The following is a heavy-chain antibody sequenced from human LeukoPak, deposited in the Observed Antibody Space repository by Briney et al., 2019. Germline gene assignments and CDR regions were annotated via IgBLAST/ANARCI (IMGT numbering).Heavy chain of an antibody. D-gene: IGHD6-13*01. V-gene: IGHV4-34*01. CDR3: ARFAIGIAAAGLDY. CDR1: GGSFSGYY. Sequence: PPQTLSLTCAVYGGSFSGYYWSWIRQPPGKGLEWIGEINHSGSTNYNPSLKSRVTISVDTSKNQFSLKLSSVTAADTAVYYCARFAIGIAAAGLDYWGQGTLVTVSS. CDR2: INHSGST. J-gene: IGHJ4*02.